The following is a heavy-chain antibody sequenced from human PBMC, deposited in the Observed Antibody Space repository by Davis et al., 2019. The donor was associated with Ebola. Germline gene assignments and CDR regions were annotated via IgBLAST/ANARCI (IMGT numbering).Heavy chain of an antibody. V-gene: IGHV3-23*01. Sequence: GESLKISCAASGFTFSSYAMSWVRQAPGKGLEWVSAISGSGGSTYYADSVKGRFTISRDNSKNTLYLQMGSLRAEDMAVYYCARGGGYCSSTSCPTGDYWGQGTLVTVSS. CDR1: GFTFSSYA. CDR2: ISGSGGST. CDR3: ARGGGYCSSTSCPTGDY. J-gene: IGHJ4*02. D-gene: IGHD2-2*03.